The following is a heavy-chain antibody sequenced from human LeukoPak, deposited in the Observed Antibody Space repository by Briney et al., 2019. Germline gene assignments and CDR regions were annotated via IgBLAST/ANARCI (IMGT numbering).Heavy chain of an antibody. J-gene: IGHJ4*02. CDR1: GGSISSSSYY. D-gene: IGHD5-12*01. CDR2: IYYSGST. CDR3: ARHGGSDIVATIVYY. V-gene: IGHV4-39*01. Sequence: SETLSLTCTVSGGSISSSSYYWGWIRQPPGKGLEWIGSIYYSGSTYYNPSLKSRVTISVDTSKNQFSLKLSSVTAADTAVYYCARHGGSDIVATIVYYWGQGTLVTVSS.